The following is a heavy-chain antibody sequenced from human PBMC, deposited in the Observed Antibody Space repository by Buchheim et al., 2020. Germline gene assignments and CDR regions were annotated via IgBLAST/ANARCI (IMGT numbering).Heavy chain of an antibody. Sequence: QVQLQQWGAGLLKPSETLSLTCAVYGGSFSGYYWSWIRQPPGKGLEWIGEIHPSGSTHYNPSLESRVTMSVDTPKNQFSLELRSVTAADTAVYYCARGLDHAKSGYWGQGTL. D-gene: IGHD6-6*01. CDR1: GGSFSGYY. CDR3: ARGLDHAKSGY. V-gene: IGHV4-34*01. CDR2: IHPSGST. J-gene: IGHJ4*02.